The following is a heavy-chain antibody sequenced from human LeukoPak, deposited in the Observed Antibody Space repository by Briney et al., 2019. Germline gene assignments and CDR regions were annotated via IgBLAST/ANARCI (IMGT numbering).Heavy chain of an antibody. CDR3: AKARDVGSGSRALDY. Sequence: GGSLRLSCAASGFTFSSYTMHWVRQAPGNGLEWVAVMSHDGSTKYYADSVKGRFTISRDSSETTLYLQMNSLRAEDTAVYYCAKARDVGSGSRALDYWGQGSLVTISS. V-gene: IGHV3-30-3*01. D-gene: IGHD3-10*01. CDR2: MSHDGSTK. J-gene: IGHJ4*02. CDR1: GFTFSSYT.